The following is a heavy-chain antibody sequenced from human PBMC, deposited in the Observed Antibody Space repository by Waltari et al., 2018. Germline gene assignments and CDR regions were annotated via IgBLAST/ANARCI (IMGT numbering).Heavy chain of an antibody. D-gene: IGHD4-17*01. CDR3: ARGIYGDYTSGAFDI. CDR2: INWNGGST. V-gene: IGHV3-20*04. CDR1: GFTFDDYG. Sequence: EVQLVESGGSVVRPGGSLRLSCAASGFTFDDYGMSWVRQAPGKGLEWVSGINWNGGSTGYADSVKGRFTISRDNAKNSLYLQMNSLRAEDTALYYCARGIYGDYTSGAFDIWGQGTMVTVSS. J-gene: IGHJ3*02.